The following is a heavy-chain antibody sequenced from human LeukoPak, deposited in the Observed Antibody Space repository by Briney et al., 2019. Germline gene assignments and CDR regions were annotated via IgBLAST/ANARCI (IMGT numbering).Heavy chain of an antibody. D-gene: IGHD6-19*01. Sequence: SETLSLTCTDSGGSISSYYWSWIRQPTGKGLEWIGRIYTSGSTNYNPSLKSRVTMSIDTSKNQFSLKLNSVTAADTAVYYCAAESERWLLRSWGQGTLVTVSS. CDR2: IYTSGST. CDR1: GGSISSYY. V-gene: IGHV4-4*07. CDR3: AAESERWLLRS. J-gene: IGHJ4*02.